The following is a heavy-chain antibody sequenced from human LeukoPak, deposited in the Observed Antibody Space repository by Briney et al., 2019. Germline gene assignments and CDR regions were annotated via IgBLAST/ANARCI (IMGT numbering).Heavy chain of an antibody. CDR3: ARNLYDEDAFDI. D-gene: IGHD3-22*01. V-gene: IGHV4-59*01. J-gene: IGHJ3*02. CDR1: GGSISSYY. Sequence: SETLSLTCTVPGGSISSYYWSWIRQPPGKGLEWIGYIYYSGSTNYNPSLKSRVTISVDTSKNQFSLKLSSVTAADTAVYYCARNLYDEDAFDIWGQGTMVTVSS. CDR2: IYYSGST.